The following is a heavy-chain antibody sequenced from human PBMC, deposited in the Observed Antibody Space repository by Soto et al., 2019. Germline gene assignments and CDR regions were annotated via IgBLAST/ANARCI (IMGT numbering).Heavy chain of an antibody. CDR3: ARARQYNFNSGPYYFVY. D-gene: IGHD1-20*01. Sequence: QVQLQESGPGLVKPSETLSLTCTVSGDSMSPYYWSWIRQPPGKGLEWIGFSYYTGSTNYNPSLMRRVTLSVDISKKQVSRELTSAPAADTAVYHCARARQYNFNSGPYYFVYWGQGTLVTVSP. V-gene: IGHV4-59*01. CDR2: SYYTGST. CDR1: GDSMSPYY. J-gene: IGHJ4*02.